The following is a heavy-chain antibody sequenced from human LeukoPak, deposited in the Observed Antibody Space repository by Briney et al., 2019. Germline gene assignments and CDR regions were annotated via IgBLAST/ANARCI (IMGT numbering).Heavy chain of an antibody. V-gene: IGHV5-51*01. CDR3: AKRTHVLNRPNNWFDP. D-gene: IGHD1/OR15-1a*01. CDR1: GFIFTNFW. Sequence: GESLKISCKGSGFIFTNFWIGWVRQIPGKGLEWMGIINPANSQTHYSPSLQGQVTISADRSISTLYLQWSALKASDTAIYFCAKRTHVLNRPNNWFDPWGQGTLVTVSS. CDR2: INPANSQT. J-gene: IGHJ5*02.